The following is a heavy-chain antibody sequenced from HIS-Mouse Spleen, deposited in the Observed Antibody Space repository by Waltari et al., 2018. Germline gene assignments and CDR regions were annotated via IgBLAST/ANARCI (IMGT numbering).Heavy chain of an antibody. D-gene: IGHD5-12*01. J-gene: IGHJ5*02. Sequence: EVQLVESVGGLVQPGGSLRLSCAASGFTFRGYVLCWVCKGPGKGLEWVANIKQDGSEKYYVDSVKGRFTISRDNAKNSLYLQMNSLRAEDTAVYYCARERRGPGWFDPWGQGTLVTVSS. CDR1: GFTFRGYV. CDR2: IKQDGSEK. V-gene: IGHV3-7*01. CDR3: ARERRGPGWFDP.